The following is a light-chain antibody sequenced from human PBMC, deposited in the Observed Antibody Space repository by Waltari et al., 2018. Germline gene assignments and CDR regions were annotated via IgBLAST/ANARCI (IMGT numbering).Light chain of an antibody. CDR2: AAS. J-gene: IGKJ1*01. CDR1: QSISKY. V-gene: IGKV3-20*01. Sequence: EIVLTQSPGTLSLSPGERATLPCRASQSISKYLPWYQQRPGQAPRLLIYAASTRATGIPDRFSGGVSGTDFSLTISRLEPEDFAVYYCQHHVRFPATFGQGTKVEIK. CDR3: QHHVRFPAT.